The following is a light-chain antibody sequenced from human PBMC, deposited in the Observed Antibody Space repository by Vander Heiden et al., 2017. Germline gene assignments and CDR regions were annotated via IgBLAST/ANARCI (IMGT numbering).Light chain of an antibody. CDR1: QSISSW. Sequence: DIQMTQSPSTLSASVGDRVTITCRASQSISSWLAWYQQKPGKAPKLLIYDASSLESGVPSRFSGSGSGTEFTLTISSLQPDDFATYYCHSGTFGGGTKVEIK. CDR3: HSGT. CDR2: DAS. V-gene: IGKV1-5*01. J-gene: IGKJ4*01.